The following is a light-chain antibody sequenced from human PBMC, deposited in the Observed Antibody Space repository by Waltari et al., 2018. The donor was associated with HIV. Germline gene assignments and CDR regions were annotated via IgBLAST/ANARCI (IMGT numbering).Light chain of an antibody. V-gene: IGLV1-44*01. Sequence: QSVLTQTPSASGTPGQRVIVSCSGSGSNIGANTVNWYQQLPGAAPRLLIHSLDQRPSGVPDRFSGSKSGASASLAISGLQSEDEADYYCAVWDDSLNAYVFGGGTKVTVL. CDR3: AVWDDSLNAYV. CDR1: GSNIGANT. J-gene: IGLJ1*01. CDR2: SLD.